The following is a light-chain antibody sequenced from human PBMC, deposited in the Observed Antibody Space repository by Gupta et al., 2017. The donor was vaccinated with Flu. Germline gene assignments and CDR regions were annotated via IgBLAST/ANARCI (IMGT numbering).Light chain of an antibody. CDR2: KDS. J-gene: IGLJ3*02. V-gene: IGLV3-25*02. CDR1: ALPKQY. CDR3: QSAYSSGTHWV. Sequence: SYELTQPPSVSVSPGQTARITCSGDALPKQYAYWYQQKPGQAPVLVIYKDSERPSGIPERFSGSSSGTTVTLTISGVQAEDEADYYCQSAYSSGTHWVFGGGTKLTVL.